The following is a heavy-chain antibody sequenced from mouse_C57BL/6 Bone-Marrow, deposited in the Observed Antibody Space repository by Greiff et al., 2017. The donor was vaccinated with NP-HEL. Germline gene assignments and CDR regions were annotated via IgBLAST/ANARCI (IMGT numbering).Heavy chain of an antibody. CDR3: ARGATVVALDY. CDR1: GYTFTSYG. V-gene: IGHV1-81*01. J-gene: IGHJ2*01. CDR2: IYPRSGNT. Sequence: VKLMESGAELARPGASVKLSCKASGYTFTSYGISWVKQSTGQGLEWIGEIYPRSGNTYYNEKFKGKATLTADKSSSTAYMELRSLTSEDSAVYFCARGATVVALDYWGQGTTITVSS. D-gene: IGHD1-1*01.